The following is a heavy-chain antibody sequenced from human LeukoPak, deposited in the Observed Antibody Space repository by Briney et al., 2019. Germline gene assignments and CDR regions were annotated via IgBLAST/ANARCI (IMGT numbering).Heavy chain of an antibody. CDR1: GGSISSSSYY. CDR3: ARQYYYGSGSYPDFDY. D-gene: IGHD3-10*01. V-gene: IGHV4-39*01. J-gene: IGHJ4*02. Sequence: SETLSLTCTVSGGSISSSSYYWGWIRQPPGKGLEWIASIYYSGGTYYNPSLKSRVTISVDTSKNQFSLKLSSVTAADTAVYHCARQYYYGSGSYPDFDYWGQGTLVTVSS. CDR2: IYYSGGT.